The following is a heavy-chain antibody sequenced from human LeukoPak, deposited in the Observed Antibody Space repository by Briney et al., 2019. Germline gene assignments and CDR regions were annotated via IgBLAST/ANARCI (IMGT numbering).Heavy chain of an antibody. V-gene: IGHV3-7*01. CDR3: ARDGEPFDY. Sequence: GGSLRLSCAASGLTFRSYWMSWVRQAPGKGLEWVANIKQDGSEKYYVDSVKGRFTISRDNARNSLYLQMDSLRADDTAVYYCARDGEPFDYWGQGTLVTVSS. CDR2: IKQDGSEK. CDR1: GLTFRSYW. J-gene: IGHJ4*02.